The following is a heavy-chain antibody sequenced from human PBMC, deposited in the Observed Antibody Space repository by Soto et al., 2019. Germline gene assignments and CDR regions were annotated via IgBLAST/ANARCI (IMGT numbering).Heavy chain of an antibody. Sequence: EVQLVESGGGLVQPGGSLRLSCAASGFTFSSYWMSWVRQAPGKGLEWVANIKQDGSEKYYVDSVKGRFTISRDNAKKSPYLQMNSLGAEDTAVYYWARGVDTTMAPADYWGQGTLVTVSS. CDR2: IKQDGSEK. CDR3: ARGVDTTMAPADY. CDR1: GFTFSSYW. V-gene: IGHV3-7*04. J-gene: IGHJ4*02. D-gene: IGHD5-18*01.